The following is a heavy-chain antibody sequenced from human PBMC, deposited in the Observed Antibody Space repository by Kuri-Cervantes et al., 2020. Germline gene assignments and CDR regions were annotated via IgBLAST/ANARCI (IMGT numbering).Heavy chain of an antibody. CDR3: ARDLPFDP. J-gene: IGHJ5*02. CDR2: IYYSGST. Sequence: GSLRLSFPVSGGSIGSSSYYWGWIRQPPGKGLEWIGSIYYSGSTYYNPSLKSRLSISVDTSKSQFSLKLSSVTAADTAVYYCARDLPFDPWGQGTLVTVSS. CDR1: GGSIGSSSYY. V-gene: IGHV4-39*02.